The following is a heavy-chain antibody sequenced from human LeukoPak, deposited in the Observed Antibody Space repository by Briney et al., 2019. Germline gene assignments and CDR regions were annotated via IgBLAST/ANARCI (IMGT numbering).Heavy chain of an antibody. CDR1: GGSISSGDYY. Sequence: SETLSLTCTVSGGSISSGDYYWSWIRQPPGKGLAWIGYIYYSGSTYYNPSLKSRVTISVDTSKNQFSLKLSSVTAADTAVYYCAREYDSSGYYSEYFQHWGQGTLVTVSS. D-gene: IGHD3-22*01. CDR3: AREYDSSGYYSEYFQH. CDR2: IYYSGST. J-gene: IGHJ1*01. V-gene: IGHV4-30-4*08.